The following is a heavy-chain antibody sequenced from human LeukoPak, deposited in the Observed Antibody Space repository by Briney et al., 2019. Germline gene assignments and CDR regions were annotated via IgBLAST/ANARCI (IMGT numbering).Heavy chain of an antibody. D-gene: IGHD3-22*01. CDR2: IYYSGST. Sequence: SETLSLTCTVSGGSISSYYWSWIRQPPGKGLEWIGYIYYSGSTNYNPSLKSRVTISVDTSKNQFSLKLSSVIAADTAVYYCARGGGYYYGLDYWGQGTLVTVSS. V-gene: IGHV4-59*01. CDR1: GGSISSYY. CDR3: ARGGGYYYGLDY. J-gene: IGHJ4*02.